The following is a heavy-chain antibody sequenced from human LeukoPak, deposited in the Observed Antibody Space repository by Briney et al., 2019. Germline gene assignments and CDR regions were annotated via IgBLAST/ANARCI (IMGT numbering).Heavy chain of an antibody. CDR1: GGSISNYY. CDR2: VYNSGNT. Sequence: PSETLSLTCTVSGGSISNYYWSWIRQPPGKGLEWIGYVYNSGNTHYNPSLESRVIISVDTSKSQFSLKLSSVTAADTAVYYCARHKFMIGIDNWGQGTLVTASS. D-gene: IGHD3-16*01. V-gene: IGHV4-59*08. CDR3: ARHKFMIGIDN. J-gene: IGHJ4*02.